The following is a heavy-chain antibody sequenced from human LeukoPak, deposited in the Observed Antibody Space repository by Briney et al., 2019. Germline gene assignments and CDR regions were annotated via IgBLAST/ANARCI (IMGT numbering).Heavy chain of an antibody. J-gene: IGHJ5*02. V-gene: IGHV4-39*07. CDR1: GDSIRSSSYH. CDR3: TREVEGYSYASGRFLHFDP. D-gene: IGHD3-10*01. Sequence: KTSETLSLTCTVSGDSIRSSSYHWGWIRQPPGKGLEWIGSIYYSGSTYNNRSLKRRLTISIDTSKNQFSLRLSSVTAADTAVYYCTREVEGYSYASGRFLHFDPWGQGTLVTVSS. CDR2: IYYSGST.